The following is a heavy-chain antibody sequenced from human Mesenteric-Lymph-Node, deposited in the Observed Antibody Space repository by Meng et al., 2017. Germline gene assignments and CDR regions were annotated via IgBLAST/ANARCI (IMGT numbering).Heavy chain of an antibody. D-gene: IGHD6-13*01. CDR2: TRNKVYSYTT. V-gene: IGHV3-72*01. Sequence: GESLKISCAASGFTFSDHYMDWVRQAPGKGLEWVGRTRNKVYSYTTEYAASVKGRFTISRDDSKKSLYLQMNSLRTEDTAVYYCARGPGDGIAATGSTVYYYPMDVWGQGTTVTVSS. CDR3: ARGPGDGIAATGSTVYYYPMDV. CDR1: GFTFSDHY. J-gene: IGHJ6*02.